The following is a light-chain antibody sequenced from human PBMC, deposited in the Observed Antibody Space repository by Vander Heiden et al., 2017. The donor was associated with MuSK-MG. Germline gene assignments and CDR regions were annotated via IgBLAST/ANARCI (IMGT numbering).Light chain of an antibody. CDR1: SSHLGKKT. CDR2: NNN. Sequence: QSVLPQPPSVSGTPGQRVPLSCSGSSSHLGKKTVTWYQQSPGTAPKLLMYNNNQRPSGVPDRFSGSKSDTSASLAISGLQSEDEADYYCATWDDSLKGWVFGGGTKLTVL. V-gene: IGLV1-44*01. CDR3: ATWDDSLKGWV. J-gene: IGLJ3*02.